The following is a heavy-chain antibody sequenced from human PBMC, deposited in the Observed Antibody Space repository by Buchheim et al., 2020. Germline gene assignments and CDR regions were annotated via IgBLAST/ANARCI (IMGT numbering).Heavy chain of an antibody. V-gene: IGHV4-61*02. D-gene: IGHD7-27*01. CDR1: GGSISSGTYY. CDR2: IYTSGST. Sequence: QVQLQESGPGLVKPSQTLSLTCTVSGGSISSGTYYWSWIRQPAGKGLEWIGRIYTSGSTNFNPSLKNRVTISVDTSKNQFSLKLSSVTAADTAVYYCARGRPTGDDNWFDPWGQGTL. CDR3: ARGRPTGDDNWFDP. J-gene: IGHJ5*02.